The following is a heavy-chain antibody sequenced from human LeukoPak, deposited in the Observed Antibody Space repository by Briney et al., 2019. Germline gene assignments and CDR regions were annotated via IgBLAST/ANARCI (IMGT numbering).Heavy chain of an antibody. V-gene: IGHV3-33*01. J-gene: IGHJ4*02. CDR2: IWDDGRNK. Sequence: GGSLRLSCIASRFIFSNYGMHWVRQVPGKGLEWVAEIWDDGRNKYYADSVKGRFTISRDNSKNTLYLQMNSLRAEDTAVYYCARASVHGSGSYYPDYWGQGTLVTVSS. CDR3: ARASVHGSGSYYPDY. CDR1: RFIFSNYG. D-gene: IGHD3-10*01.